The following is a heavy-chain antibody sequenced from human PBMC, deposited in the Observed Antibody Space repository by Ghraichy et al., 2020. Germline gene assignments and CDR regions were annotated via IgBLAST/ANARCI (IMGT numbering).Heavy chain of an antibody. CDR1: GFSFNDYG. J-gene: IGHJ3*02. Sequence: GGSLRLSCLASGFSFNDYGMHWVRQAPGKGLECVAIIWYDGTNKHYADSVKGRLTISRDTTSKPLYLQMDSLRVDDTATYYCARDGGDRAGWHDSFDIWGQGTMVTVSS. V-gene: IGHV3-33*01. CDR3: ARDGGDRAGWHDSFDI. CDR2: IWYDGTNK. D-gene: IGHD5-24*01.